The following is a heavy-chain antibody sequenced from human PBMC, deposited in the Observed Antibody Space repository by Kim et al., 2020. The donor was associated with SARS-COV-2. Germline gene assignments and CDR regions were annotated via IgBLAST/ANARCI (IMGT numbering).Heavy chain of an antibody. D-gene: IGHD6-13*01. Sequence: SETLSLTCTVSGGSISSYYWSWIRQPPGKGLEWIGYIYYSGSTNYNPSLKSRVTISVDTSKNQFSLKLSSVTAADTAVYYCAMTGIAAAGALGYWGQGTLVTVSS. CDR3: AMTGIAAAGALGY. CDR2: IYYSGST. V-gene: IGHV4-59*13. J-gene: IGHJ4*02. CDR1: GGSISSYY.